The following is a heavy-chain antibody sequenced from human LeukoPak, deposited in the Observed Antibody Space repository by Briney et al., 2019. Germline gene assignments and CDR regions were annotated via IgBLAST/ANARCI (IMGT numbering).Heavy chain of an antibody. CDR2: ISYDGSNK. CDR1: GFTFSSYG. J-gene: IGHJ4*02. CDR3: AKDENEEMYYFDY. Sequence: PGRSLRLSCAASGFTFSSYGMHWVRQAPGKGLEWVAVISYDGSNKYYADSVKGRFTISRDNSKNTLYLQMNSLRAEDTAVYYCAKDENEEMYYFDYWGQGTLVTVSS. V-gene: IGHV3-30*18.